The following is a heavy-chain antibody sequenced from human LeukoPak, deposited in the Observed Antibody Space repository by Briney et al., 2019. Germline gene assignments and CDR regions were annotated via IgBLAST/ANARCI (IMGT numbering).Heavy chain of an antibody. J-gene: IGHJ5*02. CDR2: IKQDGSEK. D-gene: IGHD4-17*01. CDR3: ARWDGDYEGAEWFDP. V-gene: IGHV3-7*01. CDR1: GFTFTTYW. Sequence: GGSLRLSCPASGFTFTTYWMSWVRQAPGKGLEWVANIKQDGSEKYYVDSVKGRFTISRDNAKNSLYLQMNSLRAEDTAVYYCARWDGDYEGAEWFDPWGQGTLVTVSS.